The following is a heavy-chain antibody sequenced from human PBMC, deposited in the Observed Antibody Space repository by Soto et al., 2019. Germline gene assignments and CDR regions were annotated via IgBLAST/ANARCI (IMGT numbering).Heavy chain of an antibody. D-gene: IGHD2-15*01. CDR2: ISAYNGYT. CDR3: ARRSIALRADDAFDI. J-gene: IGHJ3*02. CDR1: GYSFSFYG. Sequence: ASVKVSCKASGYSFSFYGISWVRQAPGQGLEWMGWISAYNGYTDYTQTLQGRVTMTTDTSTSTAYMELRDLRSDDTAVYFCARRSIALRADDAFDIWGQGTMVTVSS. V-gene: IGHV1-18*01.